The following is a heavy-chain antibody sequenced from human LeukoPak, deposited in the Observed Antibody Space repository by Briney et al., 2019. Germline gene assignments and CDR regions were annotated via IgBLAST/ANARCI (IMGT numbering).Heavy chain of an antibody. CDR2: IYSGGST. V-gene: IGHV3-53*04. D-gene: IGHD3-22*01. J-gene: IGHJ4*02. CDR3: ARAFYYYDSSGYYYGD. Sequence: GGSLRLSCAASGFTFGDAWMSWVRQAPGKGLEWVSVIYSGGSTYYADSVKGRFTISRHNSKNTLYLQMNSLRAEDTAVYYCARAFYYYDSSGYYYGDWGQGTLVTVSS. CDR1: GFTFGDAW.